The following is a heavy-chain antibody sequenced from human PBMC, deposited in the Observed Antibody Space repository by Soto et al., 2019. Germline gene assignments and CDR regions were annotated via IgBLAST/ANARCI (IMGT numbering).Heavy chain of an antibody. V-gene: IGHV1-69*13. D-gene: IGHD3-22*01. CDR3: ARDGTLYDSRAYYYLY. Sequence: SVKVSCKASGGTFRRHTITWVRQAPGQGLEWMGGITPMFGTPNYAQKFRGRVTITADESTSTAYMELSSLRSEDTAMYFCARDGTLYDSRAYYYLYWGQGTLVTVSS. J-gene: IGHJ4*02. CDR2: ITPMFGTP. CDR1: GGTFRRHT.